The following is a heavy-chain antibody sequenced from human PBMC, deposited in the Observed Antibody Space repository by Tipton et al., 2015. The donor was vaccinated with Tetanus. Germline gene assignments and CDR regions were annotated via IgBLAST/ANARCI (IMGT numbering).Heavy chain of an antibody. V-gene: IGHV3-23*01. Sequence: GSLRLSCAASGFTFDDYAMHWVRQAPGKGLEWVSAIGDTEFVTYYADSLKGRFTISRDNSKNTLSLQMNNLRVEDSAVYYCARDVVSGRSTHYNYGMDIWGQGTTVTVSS. CDR3: ARDVVSGRSTHYNYGMDI. CDR1: GFTFDDYA. J-gene: IGHJ6*02. CDR2: IGDTEFVT. D-gene: IGHD3-16*02.